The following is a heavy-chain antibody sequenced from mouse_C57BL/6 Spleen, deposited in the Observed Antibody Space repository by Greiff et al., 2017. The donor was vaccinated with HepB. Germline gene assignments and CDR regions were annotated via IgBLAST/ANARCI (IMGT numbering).Heavy chain of an antibody. CDR1: GYTFTSYG. CDR3: ARFSYGYDAYWYFDV. D-gene: IGHD2-2*01. Sequence: QVQLQQSGAELARPGASVKLSCKASGYTFTSYGISWVKQRTGQGLEWIGEIYPRSGNTYYNEKFKGKATLTADKSSSTAYMELRSLTSEDSAVYFCARFSYGYDAYWYFDVWGTGTTVTVSS. CDR2: IYPRSGNT. V-gene: IGHV1-81*01. J-gene: IGHJ1*03.